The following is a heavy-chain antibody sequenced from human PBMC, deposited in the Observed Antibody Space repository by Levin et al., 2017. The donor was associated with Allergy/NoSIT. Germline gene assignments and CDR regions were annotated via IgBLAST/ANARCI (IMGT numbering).Heavy chain of an antibody. CDR2: INHSGST. CDR3: ARGTARGYSSGWYLILDAFDI. V-gene: IGHV4-34*01. J-gene: IGHJ3*02. D-gene: IGHD6-19*01. CDR1: GGSFSGYY. Sequence: SETLSLTCAVYGGSFSGYYWSWIRQPPGKGLEWIGEINHSGSTNYNPSLKSRVTISVDTSKNQFSLKLSSVTAADTAVYYCARGTARGYSSGWYLILDAFDIWGQGTMVTVSS.